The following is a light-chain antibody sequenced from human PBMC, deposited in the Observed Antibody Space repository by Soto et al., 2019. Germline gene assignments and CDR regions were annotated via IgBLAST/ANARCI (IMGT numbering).Light chain of an antibody. CDR2: VGTGGIVG. J-gene: IGLJ2*01. Sequence: QLVLTQPTSASASLGASVTLTCTLSSGYSNYKVDWYQQRPGKGPRFVMRVGTGGIVGSKGDGIPDRFSVLGSGLNRYLTIKNIQEEDESDYHCGADHGSGSNFGRVFGGGTQLTVL. CDR1: SGYSNYK. V-gene: IGLV9-49*01. CDR3: GADHGSGSNFGRV.